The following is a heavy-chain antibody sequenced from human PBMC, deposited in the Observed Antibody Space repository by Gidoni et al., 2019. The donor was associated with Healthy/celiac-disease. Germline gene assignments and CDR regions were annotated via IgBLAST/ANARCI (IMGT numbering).Heavy chain of an antibody. Sequence: SPSFQGHVTISADKSISTAYLQWSSLKASDTAMYYCARRGYDYGDYGFWGQGTLVTVSS. J-gene: IGHJ4*02. CDR3: ARRGYDYGDYGF. V-gene: IGHV5-10-1*01. D-gene: IGHD4-17*01.